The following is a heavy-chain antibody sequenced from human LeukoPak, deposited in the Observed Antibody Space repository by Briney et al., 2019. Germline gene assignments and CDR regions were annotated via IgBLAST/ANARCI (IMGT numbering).Heavy chain of an antibody. CDR2: IYYSGST. J-gene: IGHJ4*02. CDR1: GGSISSSSYY. CDR3: ARSGSGRLLDY. D-gene: IGHD6-19*01. V-gene: IGHV4-39*01. Sequence: SETLSLTCTVSGGSISSSSYYRGWIRQPPGKGLEWIGSIYYSGSTYYNPSLKSRVTISVDTSKNQFSLKLSSVTATDTAVYFCARSGSGRLLDYWGQGTLVTVSS.